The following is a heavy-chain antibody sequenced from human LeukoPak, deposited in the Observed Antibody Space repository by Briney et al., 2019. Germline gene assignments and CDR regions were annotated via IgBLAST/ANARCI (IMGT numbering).Heavy chain of an antibody. J-gene: IGHJ4*02. D-gene: IGHD3-22*01. CDR3: ARGDYYDSSGYFY. CDR1: GYTFTGYY. V-gene: IGHV1-2*06. Sequence: GSSVKVSCKASGYTFTGYYMHWVRQAPGQGLEWMGRINPNSGGTNYAQKFQGRVIMTRDTSISTAYMELSRLRSYDTAFYNSARGDYYDSSGYFYWGQGTLVTVSS. CDR2: INPNSGGT.